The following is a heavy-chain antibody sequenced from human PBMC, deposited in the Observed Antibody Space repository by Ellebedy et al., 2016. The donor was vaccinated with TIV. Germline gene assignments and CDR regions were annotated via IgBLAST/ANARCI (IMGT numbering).Heavy chain of an antibody. V-gene: IGHV3-43*01. CDR2: ISWDGGST. D-gene: IGHD5-18*01. J-gene: IGHJ4*02. CDR3: AKDMEDTAMVFDY. CDR1: GFTFDDYT. Sequence: PGGSLRLSCAASGFTFDDYTMHWVRQAPGKGLEWVSLISWDGGSTYYADSVKGRFTISRDNSKNSLYLQMNSLRTEDTALYYCAKDMEDTAMVFDYWGQGTLVTVSS.